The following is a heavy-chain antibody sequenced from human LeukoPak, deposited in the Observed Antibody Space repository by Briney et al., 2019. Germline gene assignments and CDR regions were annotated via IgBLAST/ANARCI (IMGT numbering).Heavy chain of an antibody. D-gene: IGHD2-15*01. J-gene: IGHJ5*02. CDR3: ARALPDIVVVVAATRNWFDP. V-gene: IGHV4-39*01. CDR2: IYYSGST. CDR1: GGSISSSGYY. Sequence: SETLSLTCTVSGGSISSSGYYWGWIRQPPGKGLEWIGSIYYSGSTYYNPSLKSRVTISVDTSKNQFSLKLSSVTAADTAVYYCARALPDIVVVVAATRNWFDPWGQGTLVTVSS.